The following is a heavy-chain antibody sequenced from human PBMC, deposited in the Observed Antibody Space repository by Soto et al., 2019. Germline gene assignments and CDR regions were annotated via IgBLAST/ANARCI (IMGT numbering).Heavy chain of an antibody. D-gene: IGHD3-22*01. J-gene: IGHJ3*01. Sequence: QVQLVQSGAEVKKPGASVKVSCKASGYTFTSSGMSWVRQAPGQGLEWMGWISAHTGSSEYAQRFQGRVTLTTDRSTGTAYMELRSLRSDDTAVYYCARAFFYQGSDSRGYSFAAFDLWGPGTRVSVAS. CDR1: GYTFTSSG. CDR3: ARAFFYQGSDSRGYSFAAFDL. V-gene: IGHV1-18*04. CDR2: ISAHTGSS.